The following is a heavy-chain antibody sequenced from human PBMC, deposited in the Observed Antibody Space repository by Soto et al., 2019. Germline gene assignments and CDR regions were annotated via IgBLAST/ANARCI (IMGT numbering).Heavy chain of an antibody. V-gene: IGHV4-59*01. CDR1: AGSMSLYY. Sequence: SETLSLTCTVSAGSMSLYYGTWIRQPPGKGLEWIGNIHYTGSTNYNPSLKSRVTILLGTSTSQFSLKVSSVTAADTAVYYCARDLTISSTDGPLDPWGHGTLVTVSS. D-gene: IGHD1-1*01. CDR3: ARDLTISSTDGPLDP. CDR2: IHYTGST. J-gene: IGHJ5*02.